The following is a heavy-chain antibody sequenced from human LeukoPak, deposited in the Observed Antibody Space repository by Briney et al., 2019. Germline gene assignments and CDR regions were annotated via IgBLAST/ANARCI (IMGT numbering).Heavy chain of an antibody. Sequence: GASVKVSCKASGGTFSTYTITWVRQAPGQGLAWMGGIIPVFGTANYAQKFQGRVTVATDESTSTAYLELSSLRSDDTAIYYCARVDRYYYYLDVWGKGTAVTVSS. V-gene: IGHV1-69*05. CDR3: ARVDRYYYYLDV. CDR1: GGTFSTYT. J-gene: IGHJ6*03. CDR2: IIPVFGTA.